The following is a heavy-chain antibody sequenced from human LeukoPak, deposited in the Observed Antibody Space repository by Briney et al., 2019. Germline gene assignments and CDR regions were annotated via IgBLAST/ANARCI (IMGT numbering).Heavy chain of an antibody. V-gene: IGHV4-61*01. CDR1: GGSVSSGSYY. Sequence: SETLSLTCTVSGGSVSSGSYYWSWIRQPPGKGLEWIGYIYYSGSTYYNPSLKSRVTISVDTSKNQFSLKLSSVTAADTAVYYCARDFLVPVPVHSNPDRGYYYYYGMDVWGQGTTVTVSS. J-gene: IGHJ6*02. CDR2: IYYSGST. D-gene: IGHD4-11*01. CDR3: ARDFLVPVPVHSNPDRGYYYYYGMDV.